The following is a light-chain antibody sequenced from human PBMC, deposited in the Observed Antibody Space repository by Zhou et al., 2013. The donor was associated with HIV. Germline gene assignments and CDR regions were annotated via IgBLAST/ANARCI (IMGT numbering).Light chain of an antibody. V-gene: IGKV1-8*01. CDR3: QQYNNWPPLT. Sequence: AIRMTQSPSSFSASTGDRVTITCRASQGISSYLAWYQQKPGKAPKLLIYAASTLQSGVQSRFSGSGSGTDFTLTISSLQSEDFAVYYCQQYNNWPPLTFGGGTKVEIK. CDR2: AAS. CDR1: QGISSY. J-gene: IGKJ4*01.